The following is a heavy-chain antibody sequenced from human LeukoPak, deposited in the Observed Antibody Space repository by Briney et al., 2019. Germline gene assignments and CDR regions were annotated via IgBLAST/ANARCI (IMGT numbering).Heavy chain of an antibody. Sequence: GGSLRLSCAASGFIFSSYAMSWVRQAPGKGLEWVSAISGSSGSTYYADSVKGRFTISRDNSKNTLYLQMNSLRAEDTAVYYCAKVRYYDSSGYPYYFDYWGQGTLVTVSS. D-gene: IGHD3-22*01. CDR1: GFIFSSYA. CDR2: ISGSSGST. V-gene: IGHV3-23*01. CDR3: AKVRYYDSSGYPYYFDY. J-gene: IGHJ4*02.